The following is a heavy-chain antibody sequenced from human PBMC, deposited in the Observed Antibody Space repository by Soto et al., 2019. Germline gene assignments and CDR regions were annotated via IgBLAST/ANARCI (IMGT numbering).Heavy chain of an antibody. CDR1: GFTFSGYA. J-gene: IGHJ6*02. Sequence: QVQLVESGGGVVQPGGSLRLSCAASGFTFSGYAMHWVRQPPGKGLEWVAVTSWDGNNKYYADSVKGRFTISRDNSKNPLYLQMNSLRAEDMAVYYCAKVVVPAAMVNYYYGMDVWGHGTTVTVSS. D-gene: IGHD2-2*01. CDR2: TSWDGNNK. CDR3: AKVVVPAAMVNYYYGMDV. V-gene: IGHV3-30*04.